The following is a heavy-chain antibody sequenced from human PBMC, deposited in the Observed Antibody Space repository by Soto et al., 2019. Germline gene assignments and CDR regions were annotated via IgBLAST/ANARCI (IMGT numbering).Heavy chain of an antibody. CDR3: ARDLGIAAAGELDY. J-gene: IGHJ4*02. V-gene: IGHV4-61*01. CDR2: IYYSGST. CDR1: GGSVSSGSYY. Sequence: SETLSLTCTVSGGSVSSGSYYWSWIRQPPGKGLEWIGYIYYSGSTNYNPSLKSRVTISVDTSKNQFSLKLSSVTAAGTAVYYCARDLGIAAAGELDYWGQGTLVTVSS. D-gene: IGHD6-13*01.